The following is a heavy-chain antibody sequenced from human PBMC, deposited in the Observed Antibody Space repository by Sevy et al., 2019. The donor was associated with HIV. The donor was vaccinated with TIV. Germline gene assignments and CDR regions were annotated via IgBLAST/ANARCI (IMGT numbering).Heavy chain of an antibody. J-gene: IGHJ6*02. CDR2: IFHSGDT. V-gene: IGHV4-39*01. CDR3: ARHFYSNGMDV. CDR1: GGSISSSSIY. Sequence: SVTLSLTCTVSGGSISSSSIYWGWFRQSPGKGLDYIGSIFHSGDTYYNPSLKSRVTISVDTSKNQFSLKMTSVTAADTAVYYCARHFYSNGMDVWGQGTTVTVSS. D-gene: IGHD1-26*01.